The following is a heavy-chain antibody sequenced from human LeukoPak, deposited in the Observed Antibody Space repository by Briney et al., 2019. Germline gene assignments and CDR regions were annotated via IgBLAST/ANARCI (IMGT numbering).Heavy chain of an antibody. CDR2: IMYRGNT. CDR3: ARSGETDLGYFDI. Sequence: SETLSLTRAVDGGSFGAFYWAWIRQSPGKGPEWIGEIMYRGNTNHNPSLRSRVSMSVDTSKNELSLRLTSVTAADTGIYYCARSGETDLGYFDIWGRGSLVTVSS. D-gene: IGHD3-10*01. J-gene: IGHJ2*01. CDR1: GGSFGAFY. V-gene: IGHV4-34*12.